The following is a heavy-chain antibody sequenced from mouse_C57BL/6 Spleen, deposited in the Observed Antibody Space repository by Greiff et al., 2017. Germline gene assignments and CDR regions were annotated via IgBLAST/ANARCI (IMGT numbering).Heavy chain of an antibody. CDR1: GFTFSSYG. J-gene: IGHJ2*01. Sequence: DVMLVESGGDLVKPGGSLKLSCAASGFTFSSYGLSWVRQTPDKRLEWVATISSGGSYTYYPDSVKGRFTISRDNAKNTLYLQMSSLKSEDTAMYYCARQGGDGYYVFDYWGQGTTLTVSS. D-gene: IGHD2-3*01. CDR2: ISSGGSYT. V-gene: IGHV5-6*02. CDR3: ARQGGDGYYVFDY.